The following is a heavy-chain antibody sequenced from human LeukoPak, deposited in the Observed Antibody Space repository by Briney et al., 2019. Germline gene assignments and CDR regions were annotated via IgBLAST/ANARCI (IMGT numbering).Heavy chain of an antibody. CDR1: EFTFSRHW. CDR3: AELGITMIGGV. Sequence: GGSLRLSCAASEFTFSRHWMSWVRQAPGKGLEWVANIQQDGSEKYYVDSVKGRFTISRDNAKNSLSLQMNSLRAEDTAVYYCAELGITMIGGVWGKGTTVTISS. V-gene: IGHV3-7*01. J-gene: IGHJ6*04. CDR2: IQQDGSEK. D-gene: IGHD3-10*02.